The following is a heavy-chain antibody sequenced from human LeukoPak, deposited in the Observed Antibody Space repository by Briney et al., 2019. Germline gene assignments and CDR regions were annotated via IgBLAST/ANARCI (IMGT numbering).Heavy chain of an antibody. CDR2: ISSGGTTK. V-gene: IGHV3-48*03. Sequence: TGGSLRLSCAAPGFTLRTYEMNWVRQAPGKGPEWVSYISSGGTTKYYADSVKGRFTISRDNAKNSLYLQMNSLRAEDTAVYYCARVETTIVNNLIDYWGQGTLVTVSS. CDR3: ARVETTIVNNLIDY. J-gene: IGHJ4*02. D-gene: IGHD2/OR15-2a*01. CDR1: GFTLRTYE.